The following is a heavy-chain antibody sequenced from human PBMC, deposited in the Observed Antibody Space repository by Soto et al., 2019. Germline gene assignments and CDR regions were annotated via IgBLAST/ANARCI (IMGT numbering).Heavy chain of an antibody. Sequence: GGSLRLSCAAFGVTFGNYALTWVRQAPGKELEWVSSISGSGADTHYADSVKGRFTISRDNSKNTLYLQMNSLRAEDTAIYFCAKSYNNYGVQYYGMDVWGQGTTVTVSS. D-gene: IGHD4-4*01. CDR3: AKSYNNYGVQYYGMDV. V-gene: IGHV3-23*01. J-gene: IGHJ6*02. CDR2: ISGSGADT. CDR1: GVTFGNYA.